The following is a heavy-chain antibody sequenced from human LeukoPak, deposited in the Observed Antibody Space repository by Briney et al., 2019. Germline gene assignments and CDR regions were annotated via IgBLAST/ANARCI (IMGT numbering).Heavy chain of an antibody. J-gene: IGHJ4*02. CDR3: VRTYSSGWYDDY. V-gene: IGHV3-48*03. D-gene: IGHD6-19*01. Sequence: GGSLRLSCAASGFTFSSYEMNWVRQAPGKGLEWVSYISSSGNTIYYADSVKGRFTISRDNAKKSLYLQMNSLRAEDTGVYYCVRTYSSGWYDDYWGQGTLVTVSS. CDR2: ISSSGNTI. CDR1: GFTFSSYE.